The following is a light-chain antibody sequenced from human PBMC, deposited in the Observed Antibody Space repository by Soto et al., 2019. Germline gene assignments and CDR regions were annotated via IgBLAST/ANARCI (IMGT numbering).Light chain of an antibody. J-gene: IGKJ4*01. CDR1: QDISNY. CDR2: DAS. CDR3: QQYDNLPLT. V-gene: IGKV1-33*01. Sequence: DVQMTQSPSSLSASVVDRFTITFHASQDISNYLNWYQQKPGKAPKLLIYDASNLETGVPSRFSGSGSGTDFTFTISSLQPEDIATYYCQQYDNLPLTFGGGTKVDIK.